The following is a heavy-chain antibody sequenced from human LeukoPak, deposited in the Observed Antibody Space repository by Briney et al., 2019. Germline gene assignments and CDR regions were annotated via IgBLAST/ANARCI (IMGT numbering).Heavy chain of an antibody. CDR1: GFTFSSYS. CDR2: ISSSSSSYI. Sequence: GGSLRLSCAASGFTFSSYSMNWVRQAPGKGLEWVSSISSSSSSYIYYADSVKGRFTISRDNAKNSLYLQMNSLRAEDTAVYYCARVETLRYGSGSYYAFDIWGQGTMVTVPS. CDR3: ARVETLRYGSGSYYAFDI. J-gene: IGHJ3*02. V-gene: IGHV3-21*01. D-gene: IGHD3-10*01.